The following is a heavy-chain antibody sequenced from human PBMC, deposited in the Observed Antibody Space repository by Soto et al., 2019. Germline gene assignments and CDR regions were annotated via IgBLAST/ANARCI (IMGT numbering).Heavy chain of an antibody. D-gene: IGHD3-22*01. Sequence: PGESLKISCXGSGYSFTSYWISWVRQMPGKGLEWMGRIDPSDSYTNYSPSFQGHVTISADKSISTAYLQWSSLKASDTAMYYCAITPYDSSGYYHVGDAFDIWGQGTMVTVSS. V-gene: IGHV5-10-1*01. CDR1: GYSFTSYW. CDR2: IDPSDSYT. CDR3: AITPYDSSGYYHVGDAFDI. J-gene: IGHJ3*02.